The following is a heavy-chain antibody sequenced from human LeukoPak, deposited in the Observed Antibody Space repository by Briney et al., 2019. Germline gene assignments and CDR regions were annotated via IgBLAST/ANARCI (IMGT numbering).Heavy chain of an antibody. V-gene: IGHV3-7*01. CDR1: GFTFSIYW. D-gene: IGHD1-26*01. J-gene: IGHJ6*02. CDR2: IKQDGSEK. CDR3: ARDRGATGGTDV. Sequence: AGGSLRLSCAASGFTFSIYWMSWVRQAPEKGLEWVANIKQDGSEKYYEESVKGRFTISRDNAKNSLYLQMNSLRAEDTAVYYCARDRGATGGTDVWGQGTTVTVSS.